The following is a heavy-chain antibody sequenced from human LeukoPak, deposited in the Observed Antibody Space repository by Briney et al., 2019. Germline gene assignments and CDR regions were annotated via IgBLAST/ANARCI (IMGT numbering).Heavy chain of an antibody. Sequence: GASVKLSCEASGGTFSSYAISWVRQAPGQGLEWMGSIIYIFGIAYYAEKFQGRFTITADKSKSTAYMELSSLRSEDTAVYYCAREHIVVVVAATNDAFDIWGQGTMVTVSS. CDR1: GGTFSSYA. CDR3: AREHIVVVVAATNDAFDI. CDR2: IIYIFGIA. D-gene: IGHD2-15*01. V-gene: IGHV1-69*04. J-gene: IGHJ3*02.